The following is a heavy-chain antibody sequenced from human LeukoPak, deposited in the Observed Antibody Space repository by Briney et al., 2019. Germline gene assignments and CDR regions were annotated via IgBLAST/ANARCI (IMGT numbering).Heavy chain of an antibody. J-gene: IGHJ4*02. CDR1: GFTFRSYW. CDR3: AKGGATFKSILDY. CDR2: INSDGSST. Sequence: GGSLRLSCAASGFTFRSYWMHWVRQSPGKGLVWVSRINSDGSSTSYADSVKGRFTISRDNAENTLYLQMNSLRAEDTAVYYCAKGGATFKSILDYWGQGTPVTVSS. D-gene: IGHD1-26*01. V-gene: IGHV3-74*01.